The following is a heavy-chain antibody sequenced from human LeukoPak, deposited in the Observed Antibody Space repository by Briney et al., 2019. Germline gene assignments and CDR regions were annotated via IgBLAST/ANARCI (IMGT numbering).Heavy chain of an antibody. CDR3: ARDGAGDGAYYWYFDL. V-gene: IGHV1-69*04. CDR2: IIPILGIA. J-gene: IGHJ2*01. CDR1: GGTFSSYA. Sequence: GASVKVSCKASGGTFSSYAISWVRQAPGQGLEWMERIIPILGIANYAQKFQGRVTITADKSTSTAYMELSSLRSEDTAVYYCARDGAGDGAYYWYFDLWGRGPLVTVSS. D-gene: IGHD4-17*01.